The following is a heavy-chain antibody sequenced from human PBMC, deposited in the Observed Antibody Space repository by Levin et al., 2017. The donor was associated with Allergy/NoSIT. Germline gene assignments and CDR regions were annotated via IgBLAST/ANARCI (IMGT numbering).Heavy chain of an antibody. Sequence: NAGGSLRLSCTVSGDSIISTSYYWGWIRQSPGKGLEWIGTLYYSGTTYYKPSLWSRVTISVDTSKNQFSLRMTSLTAADTAVYYCASGAADAYHMDVWGTGTTVTVSS. J-gene: IGHJ6*03. D-gene: IGHD5-24*01. CDR1: GDSIISTSYY. CDR3: ASGAADAYHMDV. V-gene: IGHV4-39*01. CDR2: LYYSGTT.